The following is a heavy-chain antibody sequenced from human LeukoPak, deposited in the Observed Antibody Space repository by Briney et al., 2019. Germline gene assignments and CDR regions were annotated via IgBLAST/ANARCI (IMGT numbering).Heavy chain of an antibody. Sequence: GGSLRLSCAAAGFSFSSYEMNWVRQAPGKGLEWVSNISGSGSGGSTYYVDSVKGRFTISRDNSKNTLYLQMNSLRAEDTAVYYCAKSGYNRFDYWGQGTLVTVSS. J-gene: IGHJ4*02. V-gene: IGHV3-23*01. CDR2: ISGSGSGGST. CDR3: AKSGYNRFDY. D-gene: IGHD5-24*01. CDR1: GFSFSSYE.